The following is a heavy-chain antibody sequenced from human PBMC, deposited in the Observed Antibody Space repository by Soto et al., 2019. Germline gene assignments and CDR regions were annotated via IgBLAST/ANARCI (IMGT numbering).Heavy chain of an antibody. CDR3: ARFYQLLYYYYYGMDV. V-gene: IGHV1-8*01. Sequence: ASVKVSCKASGYTFTSYDINWVRQATGQGLEWMGWMNPNSGNTGYAQKFQGRVTMTRNTSISTAYMELSSLRSEDTAVYYCARFYQLLYYYYYGMDVWGQGTTVTVSS. CDR1: GYTFTSYD. CDR2: MNPNSGNT. D-gene: IGHD2-2*01. J-gene: IGHJ6*02.